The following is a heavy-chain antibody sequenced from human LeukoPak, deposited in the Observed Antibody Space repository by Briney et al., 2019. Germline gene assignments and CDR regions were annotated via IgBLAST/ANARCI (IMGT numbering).Heavy chain of an antibody. V-gene: IGHV1-69*13. Sequence: ASVKVSCKASGGTFSSYAIGWVRQAPGQGLEWMGGIIPIFGTANYAQKFQGRVTITADESTSTAYMELSSLRSEDTAVYYCARDLSSSSRGYFDYWGQGTLVTVSS. CDR3: ARDLSSSSRGYFDY. CDR2: IIPIFGTA. D-gene: IGHD6-6*01. J-gene: IGHJ4*02. CDR1: GGTFSSYA.